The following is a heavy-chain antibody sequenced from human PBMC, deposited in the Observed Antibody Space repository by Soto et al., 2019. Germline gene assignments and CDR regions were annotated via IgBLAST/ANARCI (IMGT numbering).Heavy chain of an antibody. CDR1: GDSMTSGDYS. Sequence: SETLSLTCTVSGDSMTSGDYSWSWIRQPPGKGLEWLGYIYRTGNTHYSPSLKSRVSISQDRSKNQFPLELTSVTAADTAVYYCARGDYQYSIDYWGQGTLVTVSS. D-gene: IGHD2-2*01. J-gene: IGHJ4*02. CDR3: ARGDYQYSIDY. V-gene: IGHV4-30-2*01. CDR2: IYRTGNT.